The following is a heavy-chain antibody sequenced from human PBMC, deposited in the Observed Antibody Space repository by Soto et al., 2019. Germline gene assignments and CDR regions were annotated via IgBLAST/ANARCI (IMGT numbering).Heavy chain of an antibody. Sequence: SETLSLTCAVYSGSFSGYYWSWIRQPPGKGLGWIGEINHSGSSNYNPSLKSRVTISVDTSKNQFSLKLSSVTAADTAVYYCARAGLEWSYNWFDPWGQGTLVTAPQ. D-gene: IGHD3-3*01. CDR2: INHSGSS. V-gene: IGHV4-34*01. CDR3: ARAGLEWSYNWFDP. J-gene: IGHJ5*02. CDR1: SGSFSGYY.